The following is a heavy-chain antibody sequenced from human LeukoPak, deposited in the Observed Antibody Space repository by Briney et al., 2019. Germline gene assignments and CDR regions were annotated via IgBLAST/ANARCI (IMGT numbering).Heavy chain of an antibody. CDR1: GFTFGDYY. V-gene: IGHV3-11*04. CDR3: ARSAMGATSFDY. J-gene: IGHJ4*02. CDR2: ISSSSNTV. Sequence: GGSLRLSCAASGFTFGDYYMTWVRQAPGKGLEWVSYISSSSNTVYYADSVKGRLTVSRDNANNSLYVQMTNLRAEDTAVYYCARSAMGATSFDYWGQGTLVTVSS. D-gene: IGHD1-26*01.